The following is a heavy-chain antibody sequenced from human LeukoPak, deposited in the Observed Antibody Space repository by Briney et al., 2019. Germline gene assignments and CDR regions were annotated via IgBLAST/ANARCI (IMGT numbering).Heavy chain of an antibody. CDR2: MNPNSGNT. CDR3: ARGWSLLWFGEGYFDY. V-gene: IGHV1-8*01. CDR1: GYTFTSDD. J-gene: IGHJ4*02. Sequence: ASVKVSCKASGYTFTSDDINWVRQATGQGLEWMGWMNPNSGNTGYAQKFQGRVTMTRNTSISTAYMELSRLRSDGTAVYYCARGWSLLWFGEGYFDYWGQGTLVTVSS. D-gene: IGHD3-10*01.